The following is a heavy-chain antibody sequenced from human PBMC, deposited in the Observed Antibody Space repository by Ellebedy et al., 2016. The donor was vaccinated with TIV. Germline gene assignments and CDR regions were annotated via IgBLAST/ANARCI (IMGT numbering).Heavy chain of an antibody. V-gene: IGHV4-31*03. Sequence: SETLSLXXTVSGGSISSGGYYWSWIRQHPGKGLEWIGYIYYSGSTYYNPSLKSRVTISVDTSKNQFSLKLSSVTAADTAVYYCARAPGVPAAMNYYYYYMDVWGKGTTVTVSS. J-gene: IGHJ6*03. CDR3: ARAPGVPAAMNYYYYYMDV. CDR2: IYYSGST. CDR1: GGSISSGGYY. D-gene: IGHD2-2*01.